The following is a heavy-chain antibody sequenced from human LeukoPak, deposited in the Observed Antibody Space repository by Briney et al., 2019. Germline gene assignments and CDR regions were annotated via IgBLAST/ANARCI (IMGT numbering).Heavy chain of an antibody. D-gene: IGHD3-16*01. CDR1: GFAFSSYA. CDR3: GKAGEDYVWGSYDY. J-gene: IGHJ4*02. V-gene: IGHV3-23*01. Sequence: GGSLRLSCAASGFAFSSYAMSWVRQAPGKGLEWVSAISGSGGSTYYADSVKGRFTISRDNSKNTLYLQMNSLRAEDTAVYYCGKAGEDYVWGSYDYWGQGTLVTVSS. CDR2: ISGSGGST.